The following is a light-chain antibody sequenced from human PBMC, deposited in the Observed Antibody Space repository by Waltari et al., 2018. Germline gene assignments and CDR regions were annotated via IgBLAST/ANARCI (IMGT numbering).Light chain of an antibody. CDR3: SSYTSSSTLYV. V-gene: IGLV2-14*01. CDR2: DVS. CDR1: SSDVGGYNY. Sequence: QSALTQPASVSGSPGQSITISCTGTSSDVGGYNYVSWYQQHPGKAPNLMIYDVSNRPSVVSNRFAGSKSGNTASLTISGLQAEDEADYYCSSYTSSSTLYVFGTGTKVTVL. J-gene: IGLJ1*01.